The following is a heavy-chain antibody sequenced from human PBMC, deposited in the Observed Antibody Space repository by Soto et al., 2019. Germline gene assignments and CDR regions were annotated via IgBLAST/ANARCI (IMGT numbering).Heavy chain of an antibody. D-gene: IGHD3-9*01. CDR3: TRDRSPSRVVLRYFDWLSPPGY. CDR2: IRSKAYGGTT. CDR1: GFTFGDYA. J-gene: IGHJ4*02. V-gene: IGHV3-49*04. Sequence: QTGGSLRFSCTASGFTFGDYAMSWVRQAPGKGLEWVGFIRSKAYGGTTEYAASVKGRFTISRDDSKSIAYLQMNSLKTEDTAVYYCTRDRSPSRVVLRYFDWLSPPGYWGQGTLVTVSS.